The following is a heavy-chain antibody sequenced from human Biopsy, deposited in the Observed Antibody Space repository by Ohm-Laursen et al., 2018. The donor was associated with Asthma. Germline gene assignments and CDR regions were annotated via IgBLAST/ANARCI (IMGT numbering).Heavy chain of an antibody. D-gene: IGHD2-2*01. CDR1: GFTFDDYA. J-gene: IGHJ4*02. Sequence: SLRLSCAASGFTFDDYAMHWVRQAPGKGLEWVSGISWNSGSIGYADSVKGRFTISRDNAKNSLYLQMNSLRAEDTAVYYCARDGTDMNEAMPKDYWGQGTTVTVSS. V-gene: IGHV3-9*01. CDR2: ISWNSGSI. CDR3: ARDGTDMNEAMPKDY.